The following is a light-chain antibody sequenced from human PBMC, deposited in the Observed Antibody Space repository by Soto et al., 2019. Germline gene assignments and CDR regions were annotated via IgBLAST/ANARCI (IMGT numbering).Light chain of an antibody. CDR1: QSVYSDY. J-gene: IGKJ5*01. Sequence: EIVMTQSPDTVYVSPGERATLSCRASQSVYSDYLAWFQQKPGQAPRLLIYGASSRATGIPDRFSGSGFGTDFTLTITRVEPEDFAVYYCQRYGSSPITFGQGTRLEIK. CDR2: GAS. CDR3: QRYGSSPIT. V-gene: IGKV3-20*01.